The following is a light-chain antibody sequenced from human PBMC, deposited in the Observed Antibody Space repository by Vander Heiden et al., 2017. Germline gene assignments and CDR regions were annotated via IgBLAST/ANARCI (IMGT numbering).Light chain of an antibody. V-gene: IGKV1-39*01. J-gene: IGKJ3*01. CDR1: QSISSD. CDR3: QQSYSTPGT. Sequence: DIQMTKSPSSLSASVGDRVTISCRASQSISSDLNWYQQKPGKAPKLLIYAASSLQSGVPSRFSGSGSGTDFTLTISSLQPEDFATYYCQQSYSTPGTFGPGTKVDIK. CDR2: AAS.